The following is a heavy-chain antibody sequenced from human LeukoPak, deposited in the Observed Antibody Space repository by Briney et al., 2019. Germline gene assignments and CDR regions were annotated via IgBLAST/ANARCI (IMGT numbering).Heavy chain of an antibody. V-gene: IGHV3-21*01. CDR2: ISSSSSHI. CDR1: GFTFSSYS. J-gene: IGHJ4*02. D-gene: IGHD3-16*01. Sequence: AGGSLRLSCAASGFTFSSYSMNWVRQAPGKGLEWVSSISSSSSHIYYADSVKGRFTISRDNAKNSLYLQMNSLRAEDTAVYYCARGRGGEVVYWGQGTLVTVSS. CDR3: ARGRGGEVVY.